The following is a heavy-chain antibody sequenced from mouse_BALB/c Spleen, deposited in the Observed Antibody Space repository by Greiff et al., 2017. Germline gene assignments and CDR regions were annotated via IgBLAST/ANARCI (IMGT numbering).Heavy chain of an antibody. CDR1: GFTFSDYY. CDR3: ARDRRQLGLPFAY. Sequence: EVQLVESGGGLVKPGGSLKLSCAASGFTFSDYYMYWVRQTPEKRLEWVATISDGGSYTYYPDSVKGRFTISRDNAKNNLYLQMSSLKSEDTAMYYCARDRRQLGLPFAYWGQGTLVTVSA. J-gene: IGHJ3*01. D-gene: IGHD3-2*01. V-gene: IGHV5-4*02. CDR2: ISDGGSYT.